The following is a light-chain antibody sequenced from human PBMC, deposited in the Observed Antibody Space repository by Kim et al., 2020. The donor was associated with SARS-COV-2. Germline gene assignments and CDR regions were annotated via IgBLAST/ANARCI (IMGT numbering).Light chain of an antibody. CDR3: AAWDDSRTVL. CDR2: SNN. Sequence: QSVLTQPPSASGTPGQRVTISCSGSISNIGTNTVNWYQQLPGTAPKLLIYSNNQRPSGVPYRFSGSKSGNSASLAISGLQSDDEADYYCAAWDDSRTVLFGGGTQLTVL. V-gene: IGLV1-44*01. CDR1: ISNIGTNT. J-gene: IGLJ2*01.